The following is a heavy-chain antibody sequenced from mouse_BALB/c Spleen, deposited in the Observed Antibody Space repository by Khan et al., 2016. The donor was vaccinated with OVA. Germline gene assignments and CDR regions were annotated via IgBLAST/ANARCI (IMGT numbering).Heavy chain of an antibody. CDR2: IIYTGYT. D-gene: IGHD2-14*01. CDR1: GDSITTGY. V-gene: IGHV3-8*02. Sequence: EVQLQESGASLVKPSQSLYLTCSVTGDSITTGYWNWIRQFPGNKLEYMGYIIYTGYTYYNPTLKSRISITRHTSNNQYSLQLNSVPDADTATYSCARATYRYAFVYWGQGTLVTVSA. CDR3: ARATYRYAFVY. J-gene: IGHJ3*01.